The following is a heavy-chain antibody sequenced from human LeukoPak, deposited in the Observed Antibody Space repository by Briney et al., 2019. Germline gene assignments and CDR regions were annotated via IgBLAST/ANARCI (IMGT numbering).Heavy chain of an antibody. D-gene: IGHD2-15*01. J-gene: IGHJ4*02. CDR3: ARDDWPNCSGGSCYSARSDY. V-gene: IGHV1-24*01. Sequence: ASVKVSCKVSGYTLTELSMHWVRQAPGKGLEWMGGFDPEDGETIYAQKFQGRVTMTEDTSTDTAYMELSSLRSEDTAVYYCARDDWPNCSGGSCYSARSDYWGQGTLVTVSS. CDR2: FDPEDGET. CDR1: GYTLTELS.